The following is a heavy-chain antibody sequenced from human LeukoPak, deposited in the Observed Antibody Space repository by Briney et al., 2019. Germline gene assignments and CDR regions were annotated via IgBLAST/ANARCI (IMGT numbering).Heavy chain of an antibody. D-gene: IGHD3-10*01. CDR1: GYTLTELS. CDR3: ATLDVLLWFGELSGDAFDI. CDR2: FDPEDGET. V-gene: IGHV1-24*01. Sequence: GASVKVSCKVSGYTLTELSMHWVRQAPGKGLEWMGGFDPEDGETIYAQKFQGRVTMTEDTSTDTAYMELSSLRSEDTAVYYCATLDVLLWFGELSGDAFDIWGQGTMVTVSS. J-gene: IGHJ3*02.